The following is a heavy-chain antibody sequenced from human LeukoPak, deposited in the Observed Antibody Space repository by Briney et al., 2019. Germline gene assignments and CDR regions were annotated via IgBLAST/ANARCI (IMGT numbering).Heavy chain of an antibody. J-gene: IGHJ4*02. CDR2: IYHSGST. V-gene: IGHV4-38-2*02. CDR1: GYSISTGYY. CDR3: ARGVAVAGNYPRNYYFDY. D-gene: IGHD6-19*01. Sequence: SETLSLTCIVSGYSISTGYYWAWIRQPPGKGLEWIGSIYHSGSTNYNPSLKSRVTISVDTSKNQFSLKLSSVTGADTAVYYWARGVAVAGNYPRNYYFDYWGQGTLVTVSS.